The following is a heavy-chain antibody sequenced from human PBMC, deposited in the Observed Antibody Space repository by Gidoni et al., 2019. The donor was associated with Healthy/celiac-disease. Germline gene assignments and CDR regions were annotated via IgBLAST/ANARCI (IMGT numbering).Heavy chain of an antibody. CDR3: ARPGYYYDSSGYSDY. V-gene: IGHV4-34*01. CDR1: GGSFSGYY. J-gene: IGHJ4*02. Sequence: QVQLQQWGAGLLKPSETLSLTCAVYGGSFSGYYWSWIRQPPGKGLEWIGEINHSGSTNYNPSLKSRVTISVDTSKNQFSLKLSSVTAADTAVYYCARPGYYYDSSGYSDYWGQGTLVTVSS. D-gene: IGHD3-22*01. CDR2: INHSGST.